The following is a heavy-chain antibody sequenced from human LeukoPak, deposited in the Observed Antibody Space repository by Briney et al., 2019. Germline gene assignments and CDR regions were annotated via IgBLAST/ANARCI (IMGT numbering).Heavy chain of an antibody. V-gene: IGHV7-4-1*02. D-gene: IGHD5-12*01. Sequence: GASVKVSCKASGYTFTSYAMNWVRQAPGQGLEWMGWINTNTGNPTYAQGFTGRFVFSLDTSVSTAYLQISSLKAEDTAAYYCARRGMGGYDWTMFNYWGQGTLVTVSS. CDR1: GYTFTSYA. J-gene: IGHJ4*02. CDR3: ARRGMGGYDWTMFNY. CDR2: INTNTGNP.